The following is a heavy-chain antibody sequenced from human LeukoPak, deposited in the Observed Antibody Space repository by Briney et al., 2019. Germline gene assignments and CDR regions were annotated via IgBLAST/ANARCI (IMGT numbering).Heavy chain of an antibody. D-gene: IGHD3-10*01. Sequence: SETLSLTCTVSGGSISSGDYYWSWIRQPPGKGLEWIGYIYYSGSTYYNPSLKSRVTISVDRSKNQFSLKLSSVTAADTAVYYCARAQPYGSGSYYDYWGQGTLVTVSS. CDR1: GGSISSGDYY. J-gene: IGHJ4*02. V-gene: IGHV4-30-4*08. CDR2: IYYSGST. CDR3: ARAQPYGSGSYYDY.